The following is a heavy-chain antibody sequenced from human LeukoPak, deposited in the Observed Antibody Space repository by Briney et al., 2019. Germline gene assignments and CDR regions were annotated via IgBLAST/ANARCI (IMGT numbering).Heavy chain of an antibody. D-gene: IGHD3/OR15-3a*01. CDR1: GFTFSSCG. J-gene: IGHJ3*02. Sequence: GGSLRLSCAASGFTFSSCGMSWVRQAPGKGLEWVSALSDSGGSTFYADSVKGRFTISRDNSKNTVSLQMTSLRTEDTALYFCAREGSGLVIHAFDIWGQGTMVTVSS. CDR3: AREGSGLVIHAFDI. CDR2: LSDSGGST. V-gene: IGHV3-23*01.